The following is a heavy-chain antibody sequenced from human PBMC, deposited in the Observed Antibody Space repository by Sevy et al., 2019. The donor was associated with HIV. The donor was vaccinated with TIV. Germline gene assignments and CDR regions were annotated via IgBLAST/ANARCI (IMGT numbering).Heavy chain of an antibody. J-gene: IGHJ4*02. V-gene: IGHV3-15*01. D-gene: IGHD3-22*01. Sequence: GESLKISCAASGFTFSNAWMSWVRQAPGKGLECVGRIKSKTDGGTTDYAPPVKGRFTIARDDSKNTLYLQMNSLKNEDTAVYYCSLNTRGSSGAFDYWGQGALVTVSS. CDR1: GFTFSNAW. CDR2: IKSKTDGGTT. CDR3: SLNTRGSSGAFDY.